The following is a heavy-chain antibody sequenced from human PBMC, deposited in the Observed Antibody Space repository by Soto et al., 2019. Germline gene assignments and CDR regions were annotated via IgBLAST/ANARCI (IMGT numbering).Heavy chain of an antibody. V-gene: IGHV3-30*18. CDR1: GFTFSSYG. J-gene: IGHJ6*02. CDR2: ISYDGSNK. CDR3: AKGVVPAASSYYYYGMDV. Sequence: QAQLVESGGGVVQPGRSLRLSCAASGFTFSSYGMHWVRQAPGKGLEWVAVISYDGSNKYYADSVKGRFTISRDNSKNTLYLQMNSLRAEDTAVYYCAKGVVPAASSYYYYGMDVWGQGTTVTVSS. D-gene: IGHD2-2*01.